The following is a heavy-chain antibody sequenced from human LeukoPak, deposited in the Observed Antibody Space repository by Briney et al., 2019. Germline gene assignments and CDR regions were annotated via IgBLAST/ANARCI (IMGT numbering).Heavy chain of an antibody. Sequence: SETLSLTCAVYGGSFSGYYWSWIRQPPGKGLEWIGEINHSGSTNYNPSLKSRVTISVDTSKNQFSLKLSSVTAADTAVYYCATGIAPNWFDPWGQGTLVTVSS. V-gene: IGHV4-34*01. CDR3: ATGIAPNWFDP. CDR2: INHSGST. D-gene: IGHD6-13*01. CDR1: GGSFSGYY. J-gene: IGHJ5*02.